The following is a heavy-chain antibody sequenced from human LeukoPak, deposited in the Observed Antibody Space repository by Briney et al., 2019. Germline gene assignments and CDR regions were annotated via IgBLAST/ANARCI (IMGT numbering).Heavy chain of an antibody. D-gene: IGHD2/OR15-2a*01. V-gene: IGHV3-66*02. CDR2: IYSGGST. CDR1: GFTVSSNY. Sequence: QPGGSLRLSCAASGFTVSSNYMSWVRQAPGKGLEWVSVIYSGGSTHYADSVKGRFTISRDNSKNTLYLQMNSLRAEDTAVYYCAGTTTPALGYFDYWGQGTLVTVSS. CDR3: AGTTTPALGYFDY. J-gene: IGHJ4*02.